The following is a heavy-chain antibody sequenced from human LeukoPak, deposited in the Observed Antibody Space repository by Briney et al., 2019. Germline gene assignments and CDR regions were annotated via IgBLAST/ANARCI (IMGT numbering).Heavy chain of an antibody. V-gene: IGHV3-23*01. CDR3: VKGAYDYIEVAYFDF. Sequence: GGSLRLSCAVSGLTVSRTHMSWVRQAPGKGLEWVSIIIASSGATVYADSVKGRFTISRDISKNTRFLQMNNLRVEDTAVYYCVKGAYDYIEVAYFDFWGQGTLVTVSS. CDR2: IIASSGAT. J-gene: IGHJ4*02. CDR1: GLTVSRTH. D-gene: IGHD5-12*01.